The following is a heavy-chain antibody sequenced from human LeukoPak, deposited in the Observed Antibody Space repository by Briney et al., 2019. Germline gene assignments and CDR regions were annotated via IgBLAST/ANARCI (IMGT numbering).Heavy chain of an antibody. V-gene: IGHV1-2*02. D-gene: IGHD2-15*01. Sequence: GASVKVSCKAAGYTFTGYYMHWVRQVPGQGLEWMGWINPNSGGAKDAQKFQGRVTMTRDTSISTAYMELSRLRYDDTAVYYCARGRGGGSFDIWGQGTMVTVSS. J-gene: IGHJ3*02. CDR2: INPNSGGA. CDR1: GYTFTGYY. CDR3: ARGRGGGSFDI.